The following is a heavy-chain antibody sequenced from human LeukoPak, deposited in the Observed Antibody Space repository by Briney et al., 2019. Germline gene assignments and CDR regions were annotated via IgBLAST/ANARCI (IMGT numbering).Heavy chain of an antibody. Sequence: GASLQISCKGSGYRFTSYWIGWVRQMPGKGLEWMGIIYPGDSDTRYSPSFQGQVTISADKSISTAYLQWSSLKASDTAMYYCARRSRSDFWSGYYLTSFDYWGQGTLVTVSS. J-gene: IGHJ4*02. D-gene: IGHD3-3*01. CDR1: GYRFTSYW. V-gene: IGHV5-51*01. CDR3: ARRSRSDFWSGYYLTSFDY. CDR2: IYPGDSDT.